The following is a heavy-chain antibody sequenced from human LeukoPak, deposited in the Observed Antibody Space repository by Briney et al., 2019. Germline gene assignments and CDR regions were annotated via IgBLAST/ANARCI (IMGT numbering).Heavy chain of an antibody. V-gene: IGHV3-21*01. CDR3: ASSVGATPSDY. J-gene: IGHJ4*02. CDR1: GFTFSSYS. D-gene: IGHD1-26*01. CDR2: ISSSSSYI. Sequence: GGSLRLSCAASGFTFSSYSMNWVRQAPGKGLEWASSISSSSSYIYYADSVKGRFTISRDNAKNSLYLQMNSLRAEDTAVYYCASSVGATPSDYWGQGTLVTVSS.